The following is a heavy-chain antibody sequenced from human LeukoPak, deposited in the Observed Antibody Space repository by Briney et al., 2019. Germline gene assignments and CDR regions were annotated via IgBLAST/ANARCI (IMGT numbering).Heavy chain of an antibody. CDR1: GGTFSSYT. CDR3: ARTVTTGLGYFDY. J-gene: IGHJ4*02. CDR2: INPSGGST. Sequence: GASVKVSCKASGGTFSSYTISWVRQAPGQGLEWMGIINPSGGSTSYAQKFQGRVTMTRDTSTSTVYMELSSLRSEDTAVYYCARTVTTGLGYFDYWGQGTLVTVSS. V-gene: IGHV1-46*03. D-gene: IGHD4-17*01.